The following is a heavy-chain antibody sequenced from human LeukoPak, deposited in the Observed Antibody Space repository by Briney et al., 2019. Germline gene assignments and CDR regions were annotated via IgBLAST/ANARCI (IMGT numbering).Heavy chain of an antibody. CDR3: ATGSESSSWYA. Sequence: ASVKVSFKVSGSTLTELSMHWVRQAPGTGHEWMGGFDPEDGETIYAQKFQGRVTMTEDTSTDAAYMELSSLRSEDTAVYYCATGSESSSWYAWGQGTLVTVSS. CDR1: GSTLTELS. D-gene: IGHD6-13*01. J-gene: IGHJ5*02. V-gene: IGHV1-24*01. CDR2: FDPEDGET.